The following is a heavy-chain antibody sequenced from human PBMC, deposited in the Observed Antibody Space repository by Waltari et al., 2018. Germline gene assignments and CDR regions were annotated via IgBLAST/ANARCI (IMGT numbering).Heavy chain of an antibody. Sequence: QVQLVQSGAEVKKPGASVKVSCKASGYTFTSYYMHWVRQAPGQGLEWMGIINPSGGSTSYAQKFQGRVTMTRDTSTSTVYMELSSLRSEDTAVYYCARDKSIAVRGFVGYYYMDVWGKGTMVTVSS. J-gene: IGHJ6*03. D-gene: IGHD6-6*01. CDR1: GYTFTSYY. CDR3: ARDKSIAVRGFVGYYYMDV. CDR2: INPSGGST. V-gene: IGHV1-46*01.